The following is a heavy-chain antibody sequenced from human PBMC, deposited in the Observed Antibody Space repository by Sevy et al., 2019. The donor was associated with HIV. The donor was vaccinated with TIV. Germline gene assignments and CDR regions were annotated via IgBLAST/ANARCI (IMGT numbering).Heavy chain of an antibody. Sequence: GGSLRLSCSASGFTFSGSALHWVRQAPGKGLEYVSVISSSGSGTYYAESVKGRFTISRDNSKNTLYLQMRSLRTEDTAVYYCVKDSIFSDSSSGYRPFYYYGMDVWGQGTSVTVSS. CDR1: GFTFSGSA. D-gene: IGHD3-3*01. CDR3: VKDSIFSDSSSGYRPFYYYGMDV. CDR2: ISSSGSGT. V-gene: IGHV3-64D*09. J-gene: IGHJ6*02.